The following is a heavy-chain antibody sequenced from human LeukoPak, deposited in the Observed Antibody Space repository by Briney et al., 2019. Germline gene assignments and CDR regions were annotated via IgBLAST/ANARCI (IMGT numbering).Heavy chain of an antibody. CDR2: IYSGGTT. J-gene: IGHJ3*01. CDR3: ARRYPYSSAWHPSAFDV. Sequence: GGSLRLACAASASTVSSNYMSWVRQAPGMGLEWVSIIYSGGTTYYADSVKGRFTISRDNSKNTLYLQMNSLRAEDTAVYYCARRYPYSSAWHPSAFDVWGQGTMVTVSS. CDR1: ASTVSSNY. D-gene: IGHD6-19*01. V-gene: IGHV3-66*01.